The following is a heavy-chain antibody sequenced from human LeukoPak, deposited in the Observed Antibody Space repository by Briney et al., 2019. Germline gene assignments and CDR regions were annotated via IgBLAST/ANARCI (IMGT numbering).Heavy chain of an antibody. CDR1: GFTFSSYS. D-gene: IGHD3-3*01. CDR3: ATYDFWSGYYPPPYYFDY. CDR2: ISSSSSYI. V-gene: IGHV3-21*01. J-gene: IGHJ4*02. Sequence: GGSLRLSCAASGFTFSSYSMNWVRQAPGKGLEWVSSISSSSSYIYYADSVKGRFTISRDNAKNSLYLQMNSLRAEDTAVYYCATYDFWSGYYPPPYYFDYWGQGTLVTVSS.